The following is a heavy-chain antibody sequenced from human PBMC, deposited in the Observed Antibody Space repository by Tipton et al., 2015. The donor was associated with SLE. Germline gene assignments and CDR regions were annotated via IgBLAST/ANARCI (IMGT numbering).Heavy chain of an antibody. D-gene: IGHD3-3*01. V-gene: IGHV3-15*01. Sequence: QLVQSGGGVVQPGRSLRLSCAASGFTFSTYGMHWVRQAPGKGLEGVGRIKSNIHGGTADYSAPVKGRFTISRDDSKNTLYLQMNSLKTEDTAVYYCTTGRLTIFTGAEDHWGRGTLVTVSS. J-gene: IGHJ4*02. CDR1: GFTFSTYG. CDR2: IKSNIHGGTA. CDR3: TTGRLTIFTGAEDH.